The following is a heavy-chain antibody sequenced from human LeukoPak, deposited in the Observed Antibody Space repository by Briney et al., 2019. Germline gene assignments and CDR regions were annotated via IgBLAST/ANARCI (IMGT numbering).Heavy chain of an antibody. D-gene: IGHD1-26*01. CDR3: AKGWDSGY. CDR2: MSYDGSNK. Sequence: QPGGSLRLSCAASGFTFSDYAMHWVRQAPGKGLEWVAVMSYDGSNKFYADSVKGRFTISRDNSKNTLYLQMNSLRAEDTAVYYCAKGWDSGYWGQGTLVTVSS. CDR1: GFTFSDYA. J-gene: IGHJ4*02. V-gene: IGHV3-30-3*01.